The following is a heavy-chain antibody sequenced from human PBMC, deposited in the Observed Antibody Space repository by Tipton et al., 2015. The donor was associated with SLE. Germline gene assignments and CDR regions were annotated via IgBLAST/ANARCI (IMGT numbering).Heavy chain of an antibody. CDR3: AKGSGWYKD. V-gene: IGHV4-34*01. Sequence: TLSLTCAVYGGSSSGYYWSWIRQPPGKGLEWIASLDDSGNTNYNPSLRSRVTTSIDTPKSQFSLKLSSVTAADTAVYYCAKGSGWYKDWGQGTLVTVSS. CDR2: LDDSGNT. D-gene: IGHD6-19*01. J-gene: IGHJ4*02. CDR1: GGSSSGYY.